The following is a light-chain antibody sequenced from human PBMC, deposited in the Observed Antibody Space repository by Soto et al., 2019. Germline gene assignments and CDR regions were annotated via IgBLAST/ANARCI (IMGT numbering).Light chain of an antibody. CDR2: GAS. CDR1: QSVSSNF. CDR3: HQYGSSPRT. J-gene: IGKJ1*01. V-gene: IGKV3-20*01. Sequence: EIVLTQSPGTLSLSPGDRATLSCRASQSVSSNFLAWYQQKPGQAPRLLIYGASIRATGIPDRFSGSGSGTDFILTIRRLEPEDFAMYFCHQYGSSPRTFGQGTKVEIK.